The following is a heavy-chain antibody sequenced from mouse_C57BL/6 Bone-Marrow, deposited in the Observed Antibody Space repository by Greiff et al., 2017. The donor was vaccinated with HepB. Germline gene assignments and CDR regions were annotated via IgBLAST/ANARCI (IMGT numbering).Heavy chain of an antibody. Sequence: EVMLVESGGGLVKPGGSLKLSCAASGFTFSDYGMHWVRQAPEKGLEWVAYISSGSSTIYYADTVKGRFTISRDNAKNTLFLQMTSLRSEDTAMYYCARRDYDVLDYWGQGTTLIVSS. CDR1: GFTFSDYG. V-gene: IGHV5-17*01. J-gene: IGHJ2*01. D-gene: IGHD2-4*01. CDR3: ARRDYDVLDY. CDR2: ISSGSSTI.